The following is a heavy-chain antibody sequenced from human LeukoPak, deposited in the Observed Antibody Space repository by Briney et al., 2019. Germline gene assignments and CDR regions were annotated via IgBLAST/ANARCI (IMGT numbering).Heavy chain of an antibody. V-gene: IGHV3-33*06. Sequence: GGSLRLSCAASGFTFSSYGMHWARQAPGKGLEWVAVIWYDGSNKYYADSVKGRFTISRDNSKNTLYLQMNSLRAEDTAVYYCAKGVHYYDSSGSTFDIWGQGTMVTVSS. J-gene: IGHJ3*02. CDR1: GFTFSSYG. CDR3: AKGVHYYDSSGSTFDI. CDR2: IWYDGSNK. D-gene: IGHD3-22*01.